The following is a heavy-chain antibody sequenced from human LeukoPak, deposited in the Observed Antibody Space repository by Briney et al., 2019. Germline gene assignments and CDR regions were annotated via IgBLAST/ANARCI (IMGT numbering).Heavy chain of an antibody. CDR2: IIPIFGTA. D-gene: IGHD3-9*01. Sequence: SVKVSCKASEGTFSSYAISWVRQAPGQGLEWMGGIIPIFGTANYAQKFQGRVTITADKSTSTAYMELSSLRSEDTAVYYCARINILTGYYTGGFDYWGQGTLVTVSS. V-gene: IGHV1-69*06. J-gene: IGHJ4*02. CDR1: EGTFSSYA. CDR3: ARINILTGYYTGGFDY.